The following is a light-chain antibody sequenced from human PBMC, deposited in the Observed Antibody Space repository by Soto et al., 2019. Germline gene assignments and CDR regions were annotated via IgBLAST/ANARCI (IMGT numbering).Light chain of an antibody. CDR1: QSISSW. V-gene: IGKV1-39*01. Sequence: DIQMTQSPSTLSASVGDRVTITCRASQSISSWLAWYQQKPGNAPKILIYAASSLQTGVPSRFSGSGSGTDFTLTISSLQREDFETYYCQQAYGDPPTFGQGTKVDI. CDR3: QQAYGDPPT. J-gene: IGKJ1*01. CDR2: AAS.